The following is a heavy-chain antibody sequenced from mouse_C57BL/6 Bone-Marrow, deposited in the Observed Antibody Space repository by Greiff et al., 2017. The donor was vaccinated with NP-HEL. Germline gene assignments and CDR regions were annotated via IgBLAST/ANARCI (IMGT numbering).Heavy chain of an antibody. CDR3: AREGATVPFAY. CDR2: ISYDGSN. CDR1: GYSITSGYY. D-gene: IGHD1-1*01. Sequence: EVRLQQSGPGLVKPSQSLSLTCSVTGYSITSGYYWNWIRQFPGNKLEWMGYISYDGSNNYNPSLKNRISITRDTSKNQFFLKLNSVTTEDTATYYCAREGATVPFAYWGQGTLVTVSA. V-gene: IGHV3-6*01. J-gene: IGHJ3*01.